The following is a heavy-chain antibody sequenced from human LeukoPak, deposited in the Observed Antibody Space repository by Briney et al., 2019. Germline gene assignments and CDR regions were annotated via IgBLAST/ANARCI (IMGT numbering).Heavy chain of an antibody. Sequence: SETLSLTCAVSTYSISSGYHWGWIRQPPGKGLGWIGSIYHSGTTYYNSSLKSRVTISVDTSKNQFSLKLTSVTAADTALYYCARTTATTPARGPSDYWGQGTLVTVSS. D-gene: IGHD4-11*01. V-gene: IGHV4-38-2*01. J-gene: IGHJ4*02. CDR3: ARTTATTPARGPSDY. CDR2: IYHSGTT. CDR1: TYSISSGYH.